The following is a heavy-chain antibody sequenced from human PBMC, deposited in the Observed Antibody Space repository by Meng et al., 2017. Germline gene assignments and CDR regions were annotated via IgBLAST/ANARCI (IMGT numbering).Heavy chain of an antibody. CDR3: AKDLLVGAT. CDR2: ISGSGSST. J-gene: IGHJ4*02. Sequence: GESLKISCAASGFTFSSYAMSWVRQAPGKGLEWVSAISGSGSSTYYADSVKGRFTISRDNSKNTLYLQMNSLRAEDTAVYYCAKDLLVGATWGQGTLVTVSS. V-gene: IGHV3-23*01. D-gene: IGHD1-26*01. CDR1: GFTFSSYA.